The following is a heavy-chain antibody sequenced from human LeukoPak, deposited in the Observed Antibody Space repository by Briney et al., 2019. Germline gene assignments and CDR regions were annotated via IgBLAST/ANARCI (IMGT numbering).Heavy chain of an antibody. J-gene: IGHJ4*02. Sequence: SETLSLTCTLPGRSISNYYWSWIRQPPRKGLAWIGYIYYIGSTNYNPSLKSRVTISVDTSKNQFSLKLSSVTAADTAVYYCARGWGFFDYWGQGTLVTVSS. CDR3: ARGWGFFDY. CDR2: IYYIGST. D-gene: IGHD3-16*01. V-gene: IGHV4-59*01. CDR1: GRSISNYY.